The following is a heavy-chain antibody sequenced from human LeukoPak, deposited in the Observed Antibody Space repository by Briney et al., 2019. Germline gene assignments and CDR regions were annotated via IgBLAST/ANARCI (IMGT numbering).Heavy chain of an antibody. CDR2: INPNSGVT. V-gene: IGHV1-2*04. D-gene: IGHD3-10*01. J-gene: IGHJ4*02. CDR1: GYTCTDYY. Sequence: ASVKVSCKASGYTCTDYYIHWVRQAPGRGLEWMGWINPNSGVTNYAQKFQGWIAMTRDTSMSTAYMELSRLRSDDTAVYFCARVSLIYGSGSYYQSPLAYWGQGALVTVSS. CDR3: ARVSLIYGSGSYYQSPLAY.